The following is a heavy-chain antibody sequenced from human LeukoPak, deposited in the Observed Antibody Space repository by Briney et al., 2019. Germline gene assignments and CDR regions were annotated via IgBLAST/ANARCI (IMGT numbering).Heavy chain of an antibody. V-gene: IGHV1-2*02. CDR3: ERGHDYDFWSGTSRYYYYYYGMDV. D-gene: IGHD3-3*01. Sequence: GASVKVSCKASRYTFTGYYMHWVRQAPGQRLEWMGWINPNSGGTNYAQKFQGRVTMTRDTSISTAYMELSRLRSDDAAVYYCERGHDYDFWSGTSRYYYYYYGMDVWGQGTTVTVSS. CDR1: RYTFTGYY. J-gene: IGHJ6*02. CDR2: INPNSGGT.